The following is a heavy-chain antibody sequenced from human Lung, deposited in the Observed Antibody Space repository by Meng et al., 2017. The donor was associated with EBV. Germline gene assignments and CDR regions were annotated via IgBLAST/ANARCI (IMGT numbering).Heavy chain of an antibody. J-gene: IGHJ4*02. D-gene: IGHD6-13*01. CDR3: ARAAAGLTFDY. V-gene: IGHV3-21*01. CDR2: ISSSSSYI. Sequence: EVQLVESGGXXXXXGXSLXLSCAASGFTFSSYSMNWVRQAPGKGLEWVSSISSSSSYIYYADSVKGRFTISRDNAKNSLYLQMNSLRAEDTAVYYCARAAAGLTFDYWGQGTLVTVSS. CDR1: GFTFSSYS.